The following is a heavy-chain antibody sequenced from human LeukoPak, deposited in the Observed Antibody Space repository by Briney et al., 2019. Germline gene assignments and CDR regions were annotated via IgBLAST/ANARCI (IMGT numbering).Heavy chain of an antibody. D-gene: IGHD3-3*01. CDR3: ARLQSVLRFLEWLPGYFDY. V-gene: IGHV4-4*09. CDR2: IYTSGST. CDR1: GGSISSYY. Sequence: SETLSLTCTVSGGSISSYYWSWIRQPPGKGLEWIGYIYTSGSTNYNPSLKSRVTISVDTSKNQFSLKLSSVTAADTAVYYCARLQSVLRFLEWLPGYFDYWGQGTLVTVSS. J-gene: IGHJ4*02.